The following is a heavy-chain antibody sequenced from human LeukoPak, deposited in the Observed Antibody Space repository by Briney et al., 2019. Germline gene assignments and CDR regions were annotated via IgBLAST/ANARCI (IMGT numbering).Heavy chain of an antibody. CDR1: GYTFTGYY. CDR2: INPNSGGT. CDR3: ARVDILTGYYSPYYFDY. D-gene: IGHD3-9*01. Sequence: ASVKVSCKASGYTFTGYYMHWVRQAPGQGLEWMGWINPNSGGTNYAQKFQGRVTMTRDTSIGTAYMELSRLRSDDTAVYYCARVDILTGYYSPYYFDYWGQGTLVTVSS. V-gene: IGHV1-2*02. J-gene: IGHJ4*02.